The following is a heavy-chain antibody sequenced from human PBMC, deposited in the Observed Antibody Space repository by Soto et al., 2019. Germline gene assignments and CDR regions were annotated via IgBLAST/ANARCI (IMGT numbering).Heavy chain of an antibody. CDR2: ISYDGSNK. J-gene: IGHJ6*02. Sequence: GGSLRLSCAASGFTFSSYAMHWVRQAPGKGLEWVAVISYDGSNKYYADSVKGRFTISRDNSKNTLYLQMNSLRAEDTAVYYCARERVRGVITLYYGMDVWGQGTTVTVSS. CDR3: ARERVRGVITLYYGMDV. V-gene: IGHV3-30-3*01. CDR1: GFTFSSYA. D-gene: IGHD3-10*01.